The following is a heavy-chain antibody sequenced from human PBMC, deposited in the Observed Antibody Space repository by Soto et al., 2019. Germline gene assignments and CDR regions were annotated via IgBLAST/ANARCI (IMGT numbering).Heavy chain of an antibody. J-gene: IGHJ6*02. Sequence: PGGSLRLSCAASLFTLSSYGVRWVLQAPGKGLEWVAVISYDGSNKYYADSVKGRFTISRDNSKNTLYLQMNSLRAEDTAVYYCAKDVGYCSSTSCYFGWYYYYGMDVWGQGTTVTVSS. CDR1: LFTLSSYG. CDR3: AKDVGYCSSTSCYFGWYYYYGMDV. D-gene: IGHD2-2*03. CDR2: ISYDGSNK. V-gene: IGHV3-30*18.